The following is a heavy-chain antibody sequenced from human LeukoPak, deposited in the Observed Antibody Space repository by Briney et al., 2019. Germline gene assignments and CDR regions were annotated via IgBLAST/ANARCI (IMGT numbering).Heavy chain of an antibody. CDR1: GGTFSSYA. J-gene: IGHJ6*03. CDR3: ARDSVVRGVPLTYYYYYMDV. D-gene: IGHD3-10*01. V-gene: IGHV1-69*05. Sequence: ASVKVSCKASGGTFSSYAISWMRQAPGQGLEWMGGIIPIFGTANYAQKFQGRVTITTDESTSTAYMELSSLRSEDTAVYYCARDSVVRGVPLTYYYYYMDVWGKGTTVTVSS. CDR2: IIPIFGTA.